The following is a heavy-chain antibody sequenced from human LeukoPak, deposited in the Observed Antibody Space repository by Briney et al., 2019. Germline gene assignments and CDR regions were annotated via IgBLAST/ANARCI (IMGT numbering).Heavy chain of an antibody. CDR3: ARRYYDFWSGYYSNNWFDP. Sequence: ASVKVSCKASGYTFTSYDINWVRQATGQGLGWMGWMNHNSGNTGYAQKFQGRVTMTRNTSISTAYMELSSLRSEDTAVYYCARRYYDFWSGYYSNNWFDPWGRGTLVTVSS. D-gene: IGHD3-3*01. CDR2: MNHNSGNT. CDR1: GYTFTSYD. V-gene: IGHV1-8*01. J-gene: IGHJ5*02.